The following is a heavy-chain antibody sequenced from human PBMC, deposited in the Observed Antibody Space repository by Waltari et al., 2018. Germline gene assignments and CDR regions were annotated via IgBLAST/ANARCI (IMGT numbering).Heavy chain of an antibody. J-gene: IGHJ5*02. CDR1: GYTFTSYD. CDR2: MNPNSGKT. D-gene: IGHD5-18*01. Sequence: QVQLVQSGAEVKKPGASVKVSCKASGYTFTSYDINWVRQATGQGLEWMGWMNPNSGKTGYAQKFQGRVTMTRNTSISTAYMELSSLRSEDTAVYYWARGLRYSYGSRGSGWFDPWGQGTLVTVSS. V-gene: IGHV1-8*01. CDR3: ARGLRYSYGSRGSGWFDP.